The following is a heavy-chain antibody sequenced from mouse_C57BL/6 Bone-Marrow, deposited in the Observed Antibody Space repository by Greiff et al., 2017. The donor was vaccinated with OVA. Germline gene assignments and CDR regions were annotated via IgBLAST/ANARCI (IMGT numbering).Heavy chain of an antibody. D-gene: IGHD2-4*01. CDR3: ARTYYDYDRAWFAY. CDR1: GFSLTSYG. Sequence: VKLMESGPGLVQPSQSLSITCTVSGFSLTSYGVHWVRQSPGKGLEWLGVIWSGGSTDYNAAFISRLSISKDNSKSQVFFKMNSLQADDTAIYYCARTYYDYDRAWFAYWGQGTLVTVSA. V-gene: IGHV2-2*01. CDR2: IWSGGST. J-gene: IGHJ3*01.